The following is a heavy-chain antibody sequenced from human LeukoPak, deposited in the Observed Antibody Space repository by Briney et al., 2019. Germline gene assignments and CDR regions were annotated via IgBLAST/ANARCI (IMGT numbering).Heavy chain of an antibody. CDR2: IYLGDSDT. V-gene: IGHV5-51*01. CDR3: AGLPRSYRSSYHI. J-gene: IGHJ3*02. D-gene: IGHD6-13*01. Sequence: GESLKISGKGSGHSFTTYWLGGVRQMPGKGLEWTGIIYLGDSDTRYNPSFQGHVTISAYKSISTAYLQWSSMKASDTAIYYCAGLPRSYRSSYHIWGQGTMVTVSP. CDR1: GHSFTTYW.